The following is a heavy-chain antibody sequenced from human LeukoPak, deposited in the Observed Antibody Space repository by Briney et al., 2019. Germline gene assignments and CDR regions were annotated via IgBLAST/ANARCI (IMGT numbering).Heavy chain of an antibody. D-gene: IGHD3-10*01. V-gene: IGHV1-69*13. CDR3: ARDPYGSGLDAFHI. CDR1: GDTFNTYA. J-gene: IGHJ3*02. Sequence: SVKVSCKASGDTFNTYAISWVRQAPGQGPEWMGGIIPISTTANYAQKFQDRVTITADESTSTAYMELSSLRSEDTAVYYCARDPYGSGLDAFHIWGQGTLVTVSS. CDR2: IIPISTTA.